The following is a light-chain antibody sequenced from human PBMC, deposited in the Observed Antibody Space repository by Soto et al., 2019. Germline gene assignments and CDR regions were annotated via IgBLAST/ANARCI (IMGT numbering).Light chain of an antibody. J-gene: IGLJ2*01. Sequence: QLVLIQPPSASGAPGQEVTISCSGSISNIGSHSVNWYQQLPGAAPKVVVFATNERASGVPDRISGSKTGASASLAISGLQSEDEADYYCASWDDSLSGHLVFGGGTKVTVL. CDR2: ATN. CDR3: ASWDDSLSGHLV. V-gene: IGLV1-44*01. CDR1: ISNIGSHS.